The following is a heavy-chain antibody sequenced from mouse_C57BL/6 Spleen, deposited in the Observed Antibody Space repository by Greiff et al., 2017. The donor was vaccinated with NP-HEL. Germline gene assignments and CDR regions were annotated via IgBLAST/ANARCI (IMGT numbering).Heavy chain of an antibody. J-gene: IGHJ4*01. CDR2: INPNNGGT. CDR1: GYTFTDYN. D-gene: IGHD1-1*01. CDR3: ARSGYGSSPPYDMDY. V-gene: IGHV1-18*01. Sequence: VQLQQSGPELVKPGASVKIPCKASGYTFTDYNMDWVKQSHGKSLEWIGDINPNNGGTIYNQKFKGKATLTVDKSSSTAYMELRSLNSEDTAVYDCARSGYGSSPPYDMDYWGKGTSVTVSS.